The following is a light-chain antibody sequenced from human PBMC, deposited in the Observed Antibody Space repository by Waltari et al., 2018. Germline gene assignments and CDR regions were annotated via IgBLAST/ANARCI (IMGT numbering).Light chain of an antibody. V-gene: IGLV6-57*01. CDR2: EDN. J-gene: IGLJ2*01. Sequence: NFMLPQPHSVSESPGKTVTISCTRSSGSIASNDVQQYKQRPGSSPTTVIYEDNQRPSGVPDRFSGSIDSSSNSASLTISGLKTEDEADYYCQSYDSSNVVFGGGTKMTVL. CDR1: SGSIASND. CDR3: QSYDSSNVV.